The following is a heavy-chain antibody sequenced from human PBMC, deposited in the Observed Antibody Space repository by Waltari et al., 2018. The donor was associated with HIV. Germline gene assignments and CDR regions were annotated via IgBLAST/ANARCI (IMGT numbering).Heavy chain of an antibody. D-gene: IGHD3-3*01. J-gene: IGHJ6*02. CDR2: INSDGSAA. Sequence: VQLVESGGCVAQPGGSMQLSCMSSCCTFSSAWTTSVCQARGKGLVCVARINSDGSAASYADSVKGRFTIFRDNAKNTVYLQMNSLRADDTAVYYCARGDYRIAIFGVVKDDYYGLDVWGQGTTVIVSS. CDR3: ARGDYRIAIFGVVKDDYYGLDV. CDR1: CCTFSSAW. V-gene: IGHV3-74*01.